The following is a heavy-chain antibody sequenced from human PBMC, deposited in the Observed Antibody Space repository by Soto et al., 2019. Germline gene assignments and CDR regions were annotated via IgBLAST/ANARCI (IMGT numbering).Heavy chain of an antibody. Sequence: EVQLLESGGGLVQPGGSLRLSCAASGFTFSSYAMSWVRQAPGKGLEWVSAISGSGGSTYYADSVKGRFTISRDNSKNTLYLQMNSLRAEDTAVYYCAKEDGTVSADPPYYYYDYGMDVWGEGTTVTVSS. J-gene: IGHJ6*04. CDR2: ISGSGGST. D-gene: IGHD4-17*01. V-gene: IGHV3-23*01. CDR1: GFTFSSYA. CDR3: AKEDGTVSADPPYYYYDYGMDV.